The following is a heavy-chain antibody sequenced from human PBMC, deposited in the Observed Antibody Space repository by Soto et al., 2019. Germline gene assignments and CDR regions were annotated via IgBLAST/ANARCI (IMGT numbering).Heavy chain of an antibody. J-gene: IGHJ4*02. CDR1: EFNFNRYW. CDR3: TRGANIAAAAKGPGHFDY. CDR2: IKQDGSEK. D-gene: IGHD6-13*01. Sequence: EVQLVESGGGLVQPGGSLRLSCAASEFNFNRYWMSWVRQAPGKGLEWVANIKQDGSEKYYVDSVKGRFTISRDNAKNSRYLQMNTLRAEDTAVYYCTRGANIAAAAKGPGHFDYWGQGTLVTVSS. V-gene: IGHV3-7*04.